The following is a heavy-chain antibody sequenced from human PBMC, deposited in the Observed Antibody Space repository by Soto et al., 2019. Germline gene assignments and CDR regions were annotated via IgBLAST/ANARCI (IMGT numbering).Heavy chain of an antibody. D-gene: IGHD1-26*01. J-gene: IGHJ4*02. V-gene: IGHV4-39*07. CDR3: ARRYGGNFDY. Sequence: SETLSLACTVSGGSISSSSYYWGWIRQPPGKGLEWIGSIYYSGSTYYNPSLKSRVTISVDTSKNQLSLKLSSVTAADTAVYYCARRYGGNFDYWGQGTLVTVSS. CDR2: IYYSGST. CDR1: GGSISSSSYY.